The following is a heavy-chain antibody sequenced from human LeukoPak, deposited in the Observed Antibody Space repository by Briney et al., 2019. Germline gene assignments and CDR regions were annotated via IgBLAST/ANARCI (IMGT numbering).Heavy chain of an antibody. Sequence: AGGSLRLSCAASGFTFSSYWMSWVRQTPGKGLEWVANIKQDGSEKYYVDSVKGRFTISRDNSKNTLYLQMNSLRAEDTAVYYCARDPRQYSGTYLLDYWGQGTLVTVSS. CDR2: IKQDGSEK. J-gene: IGHJ4*02. CDR3: ARDPRQYSGTYLLDY. D-gene: IGHD1-26*01. V-gene: IGHV3-7*01. CDR1: GFTFSSYW.